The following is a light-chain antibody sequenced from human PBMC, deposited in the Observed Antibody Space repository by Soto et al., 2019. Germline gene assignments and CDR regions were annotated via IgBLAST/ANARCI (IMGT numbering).Light chain of an antibody. V-gene: IGLV2-14*01. Sequence: QSALTQPASVSGSPGQSITISCSGTSSDVGGYNYVSWYQQHPGKAPQLIIYEVSNRPSGVSNRFSGSKAGYTASLTISGLQAEDEADYYCSSYTTTSTLYVFGNGTKLTVL. J-gene: IGLJ1*01. CDR2: EVS. CDR1: SSDVGGYNY. CDR3: SSYTTTSTLYV.